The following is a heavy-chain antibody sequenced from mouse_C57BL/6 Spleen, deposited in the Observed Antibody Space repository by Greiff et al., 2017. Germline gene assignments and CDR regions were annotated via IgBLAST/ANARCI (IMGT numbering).Heavy chain of an antibody. D-gene: IGHD2-14*01. Sequence: EVKLVESGGGLVKPGGSLKLSCAASGFTFSSYTMSWVRQTPEKRLEWVATISGGGGNTYYPDSVKGRFTISRDNAKNTLYLQMSSLRSEDTALYYCARQAVRWYFDVWGTGTTVTVSS. V-gene: IGHV5-9*01. CDR2: ISGGGGNT. CDR1: GFTFSSYT. J-gene: IGHJ1*03. CDR3: ARQAVRWYFDV.